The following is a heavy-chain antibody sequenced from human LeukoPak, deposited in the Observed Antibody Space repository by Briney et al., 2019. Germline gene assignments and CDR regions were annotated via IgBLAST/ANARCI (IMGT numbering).Heavy chain of an antibody. Sequence: GGSLRLSCAASGFTFSSYEMNWVRQAPGKGLEWISYITTGGSTIYYADSVKGRFTISRDNAKNSLYLQMNSLRAEDTAVYYCARVTGNSFDYWGQGTLVTVSS. J-gene: IGHJ4*02. V-gene: IGHV3-48*03. CDR3: ARVTGNSFDY. D-gene: IGHD3-10*01. CDR1: GFTFSSYE. CDR2: ITTGGSTI.